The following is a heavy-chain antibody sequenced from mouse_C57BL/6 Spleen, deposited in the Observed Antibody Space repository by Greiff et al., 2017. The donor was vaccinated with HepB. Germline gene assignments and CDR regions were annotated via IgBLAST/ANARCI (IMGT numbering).Heavy chain of an antibody. Sequence: EVKVEESGGGLVKPGGSLKLSCAASGFTFSSYAMSWVRQTPEKRLEWVATISDGGSYTYYPDNVKGRFTISRDNAKNNLYLQMSHLKSEDTAMYYCAREDYSNEDFDYWGQGTTLTVSS. CDR2: ISDGGSYT. D-gene: IGHD2-5*01. V-gene: IGHV5-4*01. CDR1: GFTFSSYA. J-gene: IGHJ2*01. CDR3: AREDYSNEDFDY.